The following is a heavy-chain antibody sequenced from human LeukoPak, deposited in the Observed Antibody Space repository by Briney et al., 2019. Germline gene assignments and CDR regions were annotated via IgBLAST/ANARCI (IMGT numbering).Heavy chain of an antibody. CDR2: INSDGSST. Sequence: QPGGSLRLSCVASALTFSSYWMHWVRQAPGKGLAWVSRINSDGSSTSYADSVKGRFTISRDNAKNTLYLQMNSLRAEDTAVYYCARGATWNDVNYWGQGTLVTVSS. CDR1: ALTFSSYW. D-gene: IGHD1-1*01. V-gene: IGHV3-74*01. J-gene: IGHJ4*02. CDR3: ARGATWNDVNY.